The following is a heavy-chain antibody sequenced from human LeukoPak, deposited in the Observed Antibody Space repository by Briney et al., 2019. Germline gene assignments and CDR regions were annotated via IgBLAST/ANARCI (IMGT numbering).Heavy chain of an antibody. Sequence: GGSLRLSCAASGFTFSTYDMHWVRQATGKGLEWVSAIDTIGNTYYAGSVKGRFTISRENAWNSLYLQMDSLRDGDTAVYYCIRIRTGEHQYGMDVWGQGTTVTVSS. CDR2: IDTIGNT. V-gene: IGHV3-13*01. J-gene: IGHJ6*02. CDR3: IRIRTGEHQYGMDV. CDR1: GFTFSTYD. D-gene: IGHD7-27*01.